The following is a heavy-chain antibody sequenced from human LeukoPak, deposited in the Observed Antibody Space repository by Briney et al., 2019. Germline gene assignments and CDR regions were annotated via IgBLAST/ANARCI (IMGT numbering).Heavy chain of an antibody. D-gene: IGHD3-9*01. CDR3: ARGLHYNILTGGMDV. Sequence: SETLSLTCAVYGGSFSGYYWSWIRQSPEKGLEWIGEMSHTGATNYNPSLKSRVTVSVDTSKKQFSLNLRSVTAADTAVYYCARGLHYNILTGGMDVWGQGTTVIVSS. J-gene: IGHJ6*02. CDR1: GGSFSGYY. CDR2: MSHTGAT. V-gene: IGHV4-34*01.